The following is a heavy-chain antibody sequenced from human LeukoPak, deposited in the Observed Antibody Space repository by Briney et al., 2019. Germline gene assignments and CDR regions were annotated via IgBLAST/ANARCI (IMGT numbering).Heavy chain of an antibody. V-gene: IGHV3-21*01. Sequence: GGSLRLSCAASGFTFSTYSMNWVRQAPGKGLEWVSSISGSNSYIYYADSMKGRFTISRDNAKNSLYLQMSSLRAEDTAVYFCAKDAFRGYSYGYRVSMVWFDQWGQGILVTVSS. J-gene: IGHJ5*02. CDR1: GFTFSTYS. D-gene: IGHD5-18*01. CDR3: AKDAFRGYSYGYRVSMVWFDQ. CDR2: ISGSNSYI.